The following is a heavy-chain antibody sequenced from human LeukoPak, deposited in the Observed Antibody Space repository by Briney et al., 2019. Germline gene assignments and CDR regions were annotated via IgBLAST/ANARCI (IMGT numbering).Heavy chain of an antibody. Sequence: PGGSLRLSCVASGFTFSSHWMTWVRQAPGKRLEWVGNINPDGGDKFYLDSVKGRFTMSRDNAGNSLHLQMDSLRAEDTAVYYCARLKGTTSVFDYWGQGTLVTVSS. J-gene: IGHJ4*02. CDR1: GFTFSSHW. V-gene: IGHV3-7*03. CDR3: ARLKGTTSVFDY. CDR2: INPDGGDK. D-gene: IGHD1-26*01.